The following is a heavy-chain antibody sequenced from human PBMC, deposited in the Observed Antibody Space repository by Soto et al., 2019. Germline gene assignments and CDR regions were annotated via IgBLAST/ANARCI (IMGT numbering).Heavy chain of an antibody. CDR1: GFTFSSYA. V-gene: IGHV3-23*01. CDR3: ATAGYDSSGYSSYYFDY. D-gene: IGHD3-22*01. CDR2: ISGSGGST. Sequence: GGSLRLSCAASGFTFSSYAMSWVRQAPGKGLEWVSAISGSGGSTYYADSVKGRFTISRDNSKNTLYLQMNSLRAEDTAVYYCATAGYDSSGYSSYYFDYWGQGTLVTVSS. J-gene: IGHJ4*02.